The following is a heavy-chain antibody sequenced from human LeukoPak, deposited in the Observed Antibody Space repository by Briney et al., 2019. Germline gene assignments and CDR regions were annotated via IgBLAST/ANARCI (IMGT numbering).Heavy chain of an antibody. D-gene: IGHD6-19*01. CDR1: GFTLSSYA. Sequence: GGSLRLSCAASGFTLSSYAMSWVRQAPGKGLEWVSAISGSGGSTHYADSVKGRFTISRDNSKNTLYLQMNSLRAEDTAVYYCAKEVAVAGYFDYWGQGTLVTVSS. CDR3: AKEVAVAGYFDY. J-gene: IGHJ4*02. V-gene: IGHV3-23*01. CDR2: ISGSGGST.